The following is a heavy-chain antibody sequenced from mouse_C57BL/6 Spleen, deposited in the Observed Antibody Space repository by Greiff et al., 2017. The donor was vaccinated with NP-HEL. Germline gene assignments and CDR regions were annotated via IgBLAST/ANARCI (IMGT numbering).Heavy chain of an antibody. D-gene: IGHD2-1*01. CDR2: IYPGDGDT. V-gene: IGHV1-82*01. CDR3: ATYGNSFAY. J-gene: IGHJ3*01. CDR1: GYAFSSSW. Sequence: VQLQQSGPELVKPGASVKISCKASGYAFSSSWMNWVKQRPGKGLEWIGRIYPGDGDTNYNGKFKGKATLTADKSSSKAYMQLSSLTSEDSAVYFCATYGNSFAYWGQGTLVTVSA.